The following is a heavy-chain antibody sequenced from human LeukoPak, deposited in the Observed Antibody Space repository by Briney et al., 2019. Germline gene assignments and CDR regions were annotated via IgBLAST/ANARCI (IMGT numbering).Heavy chain of an antibody. Sequence: HAGGSLRLSCVASGFTFSSHGMNWVRQAPGKGLEWVSGIIPSGHTTYYADSVKGRFTISRDNAKNSLYLQMNSLRAEDTAVYYCAELGITMIGGVWGKGTTVTISS. CDR3: AELGITMIGGV. CDR1: GFTFSSHG. J-gene: IGHJ6*04. CDR2: IIPSGHTT. D-gene: IGHD3-10*02. V-gene: IGHV3-48*04.